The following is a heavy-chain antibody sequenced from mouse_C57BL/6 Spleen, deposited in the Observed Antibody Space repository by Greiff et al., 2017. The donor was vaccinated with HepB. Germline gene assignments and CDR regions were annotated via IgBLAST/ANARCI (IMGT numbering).Heavy chain of an antibody. D-gene: IGHD2-1*01. CDR1: GYTFTSYW. V-gene: IGHV1-55*01. CDR2: IYPGSGST. Sequence: VQLQQPGAELVKPGASVKMSCKASGYTFTSYWITWVKQRPGQGLEWIGDIYPGSGSTNYNEKFKSKATLTVDTSSSTAYMQLSRLTSEDSAVYYCAREGGGNFPFDYWGQGTTLTVSS. CDR3: AREGGGNFPFDY. J-gene: IGHJ2*01.